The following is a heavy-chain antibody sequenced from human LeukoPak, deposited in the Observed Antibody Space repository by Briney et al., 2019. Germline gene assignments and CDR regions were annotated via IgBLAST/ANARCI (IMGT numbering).Heavy chain of an antibody. Sequence: GGSLRLSCAASGFTFSSAWMNWVRQAPGKGLEWVGRIKSQADGRTTDYAAPVKGRFTVSRDDSKKTLYLQMNSLKSEDTAVYYCTTDRADLGYWGQGTLVTVPS. CDR3: TTDRADLGY. J-gene: IGHJ4*02. D-gene: IGHD3-3*01. CDR2: IKSQADGRTT. V-gene: IGHV3-15*07. CDR1: GFTFSSAW.